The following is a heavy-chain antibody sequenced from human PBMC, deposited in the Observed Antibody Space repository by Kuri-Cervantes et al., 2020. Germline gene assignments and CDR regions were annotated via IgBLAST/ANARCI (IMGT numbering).Heavy chain of an antibody. J-gene: IGHJ5*02. Sequence: ASVKISCKVSGYTLTSYYLHWMRQAPGQGLEWMGIMNLSGSTTYAQKFQGRVTITADRSTSTAYMELSSLRSEDTAVYYCARVRGQWPFDPWGQGTLVTVSS. CDR1: GYTLTSYY. CDR2: MNLSGST. D-gene: IGHD6-19*01. CDR3: ARVRGQWPFDP. V-gene: IGHV1-46*01.